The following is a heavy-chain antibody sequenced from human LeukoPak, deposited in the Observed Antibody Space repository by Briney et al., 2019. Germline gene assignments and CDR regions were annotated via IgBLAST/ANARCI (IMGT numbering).Heavy chain of an antibody. J-gene: IGHJ6*03. Sequence: SETLSLTCTVSGGSISSYYWSWIRQPPGKGLEWIGYIYYSGSTNYNPSLKRRVTISVDPSKHQFSLKLCSVTAADTAVYYCARGEYSYGLYYYYYMDVWGKGTTVTVSS. D-gene: IGHD5-18*01. V-gene: IGHV4-59*01. CDR2: IYYSGST. CDR3: ARGEYSYGLYYYYYMDV. CDR1: GGSISSYY.